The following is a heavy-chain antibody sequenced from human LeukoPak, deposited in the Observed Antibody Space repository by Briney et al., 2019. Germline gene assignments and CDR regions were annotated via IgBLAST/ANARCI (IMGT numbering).Heavy chain of an antibody. CDR1: GYTFTSYD. V-gene: IGHV1-18*01. CDR3: ATSYYDILTGYRPLAY. J-gene: IGHJ4*02. CDR2: ISAYNGNT. Sequence: ASVKVSCKASGYTFTSYDINWVRQAPGQGLEWMGWISAYNGNTNYAQKLQGRVTMTTDTSTSTAYMELRSLRSDDTAVYYCATSYYDILTGYRPLAYWGQGTLVTVSS. D-gene: IGHD3-9*01.